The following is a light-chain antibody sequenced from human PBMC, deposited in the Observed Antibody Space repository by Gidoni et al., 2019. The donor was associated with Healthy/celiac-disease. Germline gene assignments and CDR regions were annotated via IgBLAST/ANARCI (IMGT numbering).Light chain of an antibody. J-gene: IGKJ4*01. CDR2: GAS. Sequence: EIVFTQSPGTLSLSPVERANLSCRASQSVSSSYLAWYHQKPGQAPRLLIYGASSRATCIPDRFSVSGSGTDFTLTISRLEPEDFAVYYCQQYGSASLTFGGGTKVEIK. V-gene: IGKV3-20*01. CDR1: QSVSSSY. CDR3: QQYGSASLT.